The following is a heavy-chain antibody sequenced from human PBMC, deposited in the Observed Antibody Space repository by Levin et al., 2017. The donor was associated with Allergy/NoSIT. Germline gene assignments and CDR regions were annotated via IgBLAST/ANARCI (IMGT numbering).Heavy chain of an antibody. V-gene: IGHV5-51*01. CDR3: AIRGAAGDSFGYYFDY. Sequence: GESLKISCKGSGYSFPSYWIGWVRQMPGKGLEWMGNIYPGDSDTRYTPSFQGQVTISVDKSISTAYLQWSSLKASDTAMYYCAIRGAAGDSFGYYFDYWGRGTLVTVSS. D-gene: IGHD2-21*02. J-gene: IGHJ4*02. CDR2: IYPGDSDT. CDR1: GYSFPSYW.